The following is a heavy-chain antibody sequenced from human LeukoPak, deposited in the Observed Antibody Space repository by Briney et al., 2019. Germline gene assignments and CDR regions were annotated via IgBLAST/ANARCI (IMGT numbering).Heavy chain of an antibody. D-gene: IGHD6-13*01. CDR2: IYYSGST. Sequence: SETLALTCTVSGGSISSYYWSWIRQPPGKGLEWIGYIYYSGSTNYNPSLKSRVTISVDTSKKQFSLKLSSVTAADTAVYYCARLPPYSSSWYFDYWGQGTLVTVSS. CDR3: ARLPPYSSSWYFDY. J-gene: IGHJ4*02. CDR1: GGSISSYY. V-gene: IGHV4-59*12.